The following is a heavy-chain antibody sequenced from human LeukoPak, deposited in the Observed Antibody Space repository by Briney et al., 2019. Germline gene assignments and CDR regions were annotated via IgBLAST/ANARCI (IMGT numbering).Heavy chain of an antibody. CDR3: ARHEPPVVVVAATGDFWFDP. V-gene: IGHV4-39*01. CDR2: IYYSGST. J-gene: IGHJ5*02. Sequence: SETLSLTCTVSGGSISSSSYYWGWIRQPPGKGLEWIGSIYYSGSTYYNPSLKSRVTISVDTSKNQFSLKLSSVTAADTAVYYCARHEPPVVVVAATGDFWFDPWGQGTLVTVSS. CDR1: GGSISSSSYY. D-gene: IGHD2-15*01.